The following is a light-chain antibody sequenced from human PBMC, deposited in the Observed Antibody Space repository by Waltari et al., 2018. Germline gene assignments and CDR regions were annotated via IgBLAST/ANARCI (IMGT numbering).Light chain of an antibody. Sequence: EIVLTQSPATLSLSPGERATLSCRASQSVSHYLAWYQQKPGQAPRLLIYNASNRATGIPARFSGSRSGTDFTLTISSLEPEDFAVYYCQHRSNWPLTFGGGTKVEIK. J-gene: IGKJ4*01. V-gene: IGKV3-11*01. CDR3: QHRSNWPLT. CDR1: QSVSHY. CDR2: NAS.